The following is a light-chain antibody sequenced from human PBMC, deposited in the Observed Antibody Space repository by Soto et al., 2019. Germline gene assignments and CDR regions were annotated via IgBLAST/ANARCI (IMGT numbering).Light chain of an antibody. CDR1: QSVGHMF. CDR3: HQYASSFGT. Sequence: EIVLTQSPDTLSLSPGDRATLSCRASQSVGHMFLAWFQQKPGQAPRLLIFDAYRRATGIPDRFSGSGSGTNFALTISRLEPEDFALHYCHQYASSFGTFGQETKVDIK. V-gene: IGKV3-20*01. CDR2: DAY. J-gene: IGKJ1*01.